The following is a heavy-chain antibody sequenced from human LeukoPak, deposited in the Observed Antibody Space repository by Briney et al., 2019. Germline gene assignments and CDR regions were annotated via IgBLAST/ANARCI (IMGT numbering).Heavy chain of an antibody. CDR1: GFMFSSYS. CDR3: AKRVSSSQYNWFDP. CDR2: ISSSGYYI. D-gene: IGHD6-13*01. V-gene: IGHV3-21*01. J-gene: IGHJ5*02. Sequence: GGSLRLSCAASGFMFSSYSMNWVRQAPGKGLEWISSISSSGYYIYYADSVKGRFTISRDNAKNSLFLQMNSLRAEDTAVYYCAKRVSSSQYNWFDPWGQGTLVSVSS.